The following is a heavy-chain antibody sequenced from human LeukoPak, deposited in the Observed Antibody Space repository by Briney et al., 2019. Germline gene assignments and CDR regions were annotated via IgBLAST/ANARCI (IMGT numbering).Heavy chain of an antibody. CDR2: IYYSGST. CDR3: ARGLRKSRDY. CDR1: GGSISSYY. Sequence: KSSETLSLTCTVSGGSISSYYWSWIRQPPGKGLEWIGYIYYSGSTNYNPSLKSQVTISVDTSKNQFSLKLSSVTAADTAVYYCARGLRKSRDYWGQGTLVTVPS. J-gene: IGHJ4*02. V-gene: IGHV4-59*12.